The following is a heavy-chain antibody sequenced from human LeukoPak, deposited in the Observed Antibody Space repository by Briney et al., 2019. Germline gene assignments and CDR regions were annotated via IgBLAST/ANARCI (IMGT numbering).Heavy chain of an antibody. V-gene: IGHV1-18*01. D-gene: IGHD6-13*01. CDR3: AREGTYAVNRMWVTERQLVGYFQH. CDR2: ISAYNGNT. CDR1: GYTFTSYG. Sequence: GASVKVSCKASGYTFTSYGISWVRQAPGQGLEWMGWISAYNGNTNYAQKLQGRVTMTTDTSTSTAYMELRSLRSDDTAVYYCAREGTYAVNRMWVTERQLVGYFQHWGQGTLVTVSS. J-gene: IGHJ1*01.